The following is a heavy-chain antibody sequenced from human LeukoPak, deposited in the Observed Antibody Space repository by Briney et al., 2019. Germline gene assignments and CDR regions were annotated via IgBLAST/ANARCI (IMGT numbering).Heavy chain of an antibody. J-gene: IGHJ4*02. CDR3: ARRRPRDGYNRNGFDY. CDR1: GGSFSGYY. CDR2: INHSGST. D-gene: IGHD5-24*01. Sequence: SETLSLTCAVYGGSFSGYYWSWIRQPPGKGLEWIGEINHSGSTNYNPSLKSRVTISVYTSKNQFSLKLSSVTAADTAVYYCARRRPRDGYNRNGFDYWGQGTLVTVSS. V-gene: IGHV4-34*01.